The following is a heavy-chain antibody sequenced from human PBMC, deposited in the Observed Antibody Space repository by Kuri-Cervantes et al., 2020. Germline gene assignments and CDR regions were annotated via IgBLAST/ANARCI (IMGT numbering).Heavy chain of an antibody. CDR3: ARVGPKSDDY. V-gene: IGHV1-69*05. CDR2: IIPIFGTA. J-gene: IGHJ4*02. CDR1: GGTFSSYA. Sequence: SVKVSCKASGGTFSSYAISWVRQAPGQGLEWMGGIIPIFGTANYAQKFQGRVTITTDESTSTAHMELRSLRSDDTAVYYCARVGPKSDDYWGQGTLVTVSS.